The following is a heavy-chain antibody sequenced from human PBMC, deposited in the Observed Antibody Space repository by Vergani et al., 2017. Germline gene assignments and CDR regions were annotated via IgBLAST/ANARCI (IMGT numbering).Heavy chain of an antibody. D-gene: IGHD3-22*01. J-gene: IGHJ4*02. Sequence: QVQLVQSGAEVKKPGSSVKVSCKASGGTFSSYTISWVRQAPGQGLEWMGRIIPILGIANYAQKFQGRVTITADKSTSTAYMELSSLRSEDTAVYYCARDYYENPLGYWGQGTLSPSPQ. CDR1: GGTFSSYT. CDR3: ARDYYENPLGY. V-gene: IGHV1-69*02. CDR2: IIPILGIA.